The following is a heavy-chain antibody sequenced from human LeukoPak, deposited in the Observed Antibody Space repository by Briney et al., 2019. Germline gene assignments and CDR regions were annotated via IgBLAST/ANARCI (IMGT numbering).Heavy chain of an antibody. J-gene: IGHJ4*02. V-gene: IGHV4-31*03. CDR1: GGSISSGDYY. CDR3: ARGSPYYYGSGSYFDVFDY. Sequence: SETLSLTCTVSGGSISSGDYYWSWIRQHPGKGLEWIVYIYYSGSTYYNPSLKSRVTISVDTSKNQFSLKLSSVTAADTAVYYCARGSPYYYGSGSYFDVFDYWGQGTLVTVSS. D-gene: IGHD3-10*01. CDR2: IYYSGST.